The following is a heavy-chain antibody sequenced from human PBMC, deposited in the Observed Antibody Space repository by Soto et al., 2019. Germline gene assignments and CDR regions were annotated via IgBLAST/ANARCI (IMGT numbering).Heavy chain of an antibody. V-gene: IGHV3-23*01. D-gene: IGHD6-13*01. CDR2: ISGGGDNT. J-gene: IGHJ4*02. CDR1: GFTFSSYA. CDR3: AKGEAVAGTEFDY. Sequence: LRLSCAASGFTFSSYAMSWVRQAPGKGLEWVSTISGGGDNTYYADSVKGRFTISRDNSKNTLFLQMNSLRGEDTAIYYCAKGEAVAGTEFDYWGQGXLVTVSS.